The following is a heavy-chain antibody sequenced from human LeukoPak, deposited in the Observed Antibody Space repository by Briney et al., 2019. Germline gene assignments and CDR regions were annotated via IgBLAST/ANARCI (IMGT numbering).Heavy chain of an antibody. CDR1: GYTFTGYY. CDR2: INPNSGGT. D-gene: IGHD1-20*01. V-gene: IGHV1-2*06. CDR3: ARGRYNWNYVDY. J-gene: IGHJ4*02. Sequence: GAPVKVSCKASGYTFTGYYMHWVRQAPGQGLEWMGRINPNSGGTNYAQKFQGRVTMTRDTSISTAYMELGRLRSDDTAVYYCARGRYNWNYVDYWGQGTLVTVSS.